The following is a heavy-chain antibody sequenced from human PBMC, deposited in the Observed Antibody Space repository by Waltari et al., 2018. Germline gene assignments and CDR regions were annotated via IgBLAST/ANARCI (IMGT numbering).Heavy chain of an antibody. CDR1: GFPFSRFG. V-gene: IGHV3-33*01. CDR2: ICHDGSNE. Sequence: QVKLVESGEGLVQPGWSLRLSCPPSGFPFSRFGMHWVRQVPGKGLEWVAVICHDGSNEYYVDSVKGRFTISRDNSKNTLYLQMNSLRAEDSAVYYCASQSTTLFDYWGQGTLVTVSS. D-gene: IGHD2-15*01. J-gene: IGHJ4*02. CDR3: ASQSTTLFDY.